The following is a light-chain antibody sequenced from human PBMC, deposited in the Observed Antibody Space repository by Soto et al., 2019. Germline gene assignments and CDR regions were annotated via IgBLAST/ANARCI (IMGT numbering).Light chain of an antibody. J-gene: IGKJ1*01. V-gene: IGKV3-15*01. Sequence: EIVMTQSPATLSLSPWERAALSCRASQTFSNSFLSWFQQKPGQAPRLLIYGASTRATGIPARFSGSGSGTEFTLTISSLQSEDFAVYFCQQYNIWPQTFGQGTKVDI. CDR3: QQYNIWPQT. CDR2: GAS. CDR1: QTFSNS.